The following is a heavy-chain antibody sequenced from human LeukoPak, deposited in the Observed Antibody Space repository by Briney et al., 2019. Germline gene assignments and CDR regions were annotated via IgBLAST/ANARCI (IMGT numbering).Heavy chain of an antibody. V-gene: IGHV3-74*01. CDR1: GFTFNSYN. J-gene: IGHJ6*02. CDR2: IKYDGSST. CDR3: ARGLPNFYGMDV. Sequence: GGSLRLSCAASGFTFNSYNMNWVRQAPGKGLEWVSRIKYDGSSTNYADSVKGRFTISRDNAKNTLYLQMNSLRTEDTAVYYCARGLPNFYGMDVWGQGTTVTVSS.